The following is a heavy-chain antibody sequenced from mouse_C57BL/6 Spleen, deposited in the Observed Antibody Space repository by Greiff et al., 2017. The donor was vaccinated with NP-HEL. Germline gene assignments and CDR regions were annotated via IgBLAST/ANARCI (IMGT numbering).Heavy chain of an antibody. CDR1: GYSITSGYD. CDR3: ASDANDGYYAMDY. V-gene: IGHV3-1*01. D-gene: IGHD2-3*01. Sequence: DVKLVESGPGMVKPSQSLSLTCTVTGYSITSGYDWHWIRHFPGNKLEWMGYISYSGSTNYNPSLKSRISITHDTSKNHFFLKLNSVTTEDTATYYCASDANDGYYAMDYWGQGTSVTVSS. J-gene: IGHJ4*01. CDR2: ISYSGST.